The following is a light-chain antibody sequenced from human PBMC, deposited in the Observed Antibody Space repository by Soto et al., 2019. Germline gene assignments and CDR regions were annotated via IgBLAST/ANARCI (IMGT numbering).Light chain of an antibody. V-gene: IGKV4-1*01. CDR1: QSVLYSSNNRNY. CDR3: QQDYSSPYT. CDR2: SAS. J-gene: IGKJ2*01. Sequence: DIVMTQSPDSLAVSLGERATINCKSSQSVLYSSNNRNYLTWYQQKPGQPPELLIYSASTRESGVPDRFSGSGSGTDFTLTISSLQAEDEAVYYCQQDYSSPYTFGQGTKLEIK.